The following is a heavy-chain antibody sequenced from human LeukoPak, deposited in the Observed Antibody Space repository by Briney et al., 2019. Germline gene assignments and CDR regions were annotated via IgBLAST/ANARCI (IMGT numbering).Heavy chain of an antibody. CDR2: IRYDGSNK. D-gene: IGHD5-24*01. Sequence: GGSLRLSCAASGFTFSSYGMHWVRQAPGKGLEWVAFIRYDGSNKYYADSVKDRFTISRDNSKNTLYLQMNSLRDEDTAVYYCAKRGVEMATIYYMDVWGKGTAVT. V-gene: IGHV3-30*02. CDR1: GFTFSSYG. CDR3: AKRGVEMATIYYMDV. J-gene: IGHJ6*03.